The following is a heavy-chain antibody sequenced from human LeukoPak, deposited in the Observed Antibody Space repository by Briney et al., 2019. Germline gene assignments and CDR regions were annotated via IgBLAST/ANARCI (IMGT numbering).Heavy chain of an antibody. CDR1: GYTFTGYY. CDR2: INPNSGGT. D-gene: IGHD5-18*01. CDR3: ARGPARYSYGLGIDY. J-gene: IGHJ4*02. V-gene: IGHV1-2*02. Sequence: GASVKVSCKASGYTFTGYYVHWVRQAPGQGLEWMGWINPNSGGTNYAQKFQGRVTMTRDTSISTAYMELSRLRSDDTAVYYCARGPARYSYGLGIDYWGQGTLVTVSS.